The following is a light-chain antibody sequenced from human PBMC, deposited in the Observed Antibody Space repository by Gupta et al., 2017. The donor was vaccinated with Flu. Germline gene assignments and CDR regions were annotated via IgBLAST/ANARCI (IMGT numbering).Light chain of an antibody. Sequence: DVVMTQSPLSLPVTLGQPASISCRSSESLLYRDGNTYLSWYQQRPGQSPRRLIYKVSNRDSGVPDRFSGSGSGTDFTLNINRGEAEDVGVYYCMQGTHWPPYTFGQGTKLEIK. CDR2: KVS. CDR1: ESLLYRDGNTY. V-gene: IGKV2-30*01. J-gene: IGKJ2*01. CDR3: MQGTHWPPYT.